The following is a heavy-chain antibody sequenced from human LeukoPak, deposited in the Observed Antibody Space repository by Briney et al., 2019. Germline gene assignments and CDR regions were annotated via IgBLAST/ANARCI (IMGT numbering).Heavy chain of an antibody. V-gene: IGHV1-69*13. CDR1: GGTFSSYA. CDR2: IIPIFGTA. J-gene: IGHJ4*02. CDR3: ARVGRQYSQEFDY. Sequence: SVKVSCKASGGTFSSYAISWVRQAPGQGLEWMGGIIPIFGTANYAQKFQGRVTITADESTSTAYMELSSLRSEDTAVYYCARVGRQYSQEFDYWGQGTLVTVSS. D-gene: IGHD2-21*01.